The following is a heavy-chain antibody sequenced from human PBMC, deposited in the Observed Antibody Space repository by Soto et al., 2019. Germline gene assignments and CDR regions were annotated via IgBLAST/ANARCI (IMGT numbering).Heavy chain of an antibody. J-gene: IGHJ4*02. CDR2: VYYSGTT. V-gene: IGHV4-39*02. CDR1: GDSISTSTYY. Sequence: SETLSLTCTVSGDSISTSTYYWGWIRQPPGKGLEWIGSVYYSGTTYYNPSLKSRVTIPVDTSNNQFSLKMSSVTAADTAVYYCAGDLWESGLHSKYWSQGTRVTVS. CDR3: AGDLWESGLHSKY. D-gene: IGHD5-12*01.